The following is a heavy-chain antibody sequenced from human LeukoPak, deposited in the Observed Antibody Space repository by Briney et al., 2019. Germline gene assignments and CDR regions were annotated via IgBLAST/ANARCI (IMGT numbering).Heavy chain of an antibody. CDR3: ARGYYDFWSGYYIDY. CDR2: INHSGST. D-gene: IGHD3-3*01. CDR1: GGSFSGYY. Sequence: SETLSLTCAVYGGSFSGYYWSWIRQPPGKGLEWIGEINHSGSTNYNPSLKSRVTISVDTSKNQFSLKLSSVTAADTAVYYCARGYYDFWSGYYIDYWGQGTLSPSPQ. J-gene: IGHJ4*02. V-gene: IGHV4-34*01.